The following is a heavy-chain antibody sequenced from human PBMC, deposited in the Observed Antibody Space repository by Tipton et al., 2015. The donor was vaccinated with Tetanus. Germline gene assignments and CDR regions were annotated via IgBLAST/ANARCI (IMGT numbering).Heavy chain of an antibody. Sequence: TLSLTCTVSGGSINNGAYTWSWIRQSPGKGLEWIGYIFHTGGTYYNPSLKSRVTISVDGPKNQFSLNLKSVTAADTAVYYCARYDGSGGLLWFDSWGQGTLVTVSS. D-gene: IGHD3-10*01. J-gene: IGHJ5*01. CDR1: GGSINNGAYT. CDR2: IFHTGGT. V-gene: IGHV4-30-2*06. CDR3: ARYDGSGGLLWFDS.